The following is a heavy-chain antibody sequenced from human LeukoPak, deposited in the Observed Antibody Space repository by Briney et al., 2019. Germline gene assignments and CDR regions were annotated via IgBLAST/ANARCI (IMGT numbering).Heavy chain of an antibody. Sequence: GSVKVSCQASGYTFTGYYMHWVRQAPGPGLEWMGWINPNSGGTNYAQKFQGRVTMTRDTSISTAYMELSRLRSDDTAVYFCARGPVVGWFDPWGQGTLVTVSS. CDR3: ARGPVVGWFDP. J-gene: IGHJ5*02. V-gene: IGHV1-2*02. CDR2: INPNSGGT. D-gene: IGHD2-15*01. CDR1: GYTFTGYY.